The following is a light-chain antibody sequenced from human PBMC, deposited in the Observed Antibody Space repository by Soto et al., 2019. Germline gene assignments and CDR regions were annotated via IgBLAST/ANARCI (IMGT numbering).Light chain of an antibody. CDR3: QQFGSSPYT. CDR2: GAF. CDR1: QTVSSTY. Sequence: EIVLTQSPGTLSLSPGERATLSCRASQTVSSTYLGWYQQKPGQAPRLLIYGAFSSATGIPDRFSGSGSGTDFTLTISRLEPEDFAVYYCQQFGSSPYTFGQGTKLEIK. J-gene: IGKJ2*01. V-gene: IGKV3-20*01.